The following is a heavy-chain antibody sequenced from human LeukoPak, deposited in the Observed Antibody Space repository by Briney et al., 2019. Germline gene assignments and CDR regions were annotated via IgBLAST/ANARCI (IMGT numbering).Heavy chain of an antibody. CDR2: IYYSGST. CDR1: GGSISSSSYY. Sequence: SETLSLTCTVSGGSISSSSYYWGWIRQPSGKGLEWIGSIYYSGSTYYNPSLKSRVTISVDTSKNQFSLKLSSVTAADTAVYYCATRAGYSSSWYYFDYWGQGTLVTVSS. J-gene: IGHJ4*02. V-gene: IGHV4-39*07. CDR3: ATRAGYSSSWYYFDY. D-gene: IGHD6-13*01.